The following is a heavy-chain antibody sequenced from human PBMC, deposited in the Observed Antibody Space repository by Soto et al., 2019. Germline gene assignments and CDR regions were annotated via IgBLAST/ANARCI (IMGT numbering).Heavy chain of an antibody. CDR1: GFTFNSYV. D-gene: IGHD6-13*01. J-gene: IGHJ4*02. Sequence: GGSLRLSCAASGFTFNSYVIHWVRQAPGKGLEWVAVISYDGSNKYYADSVKGRFTISRDNSKNTAYLQMNSLKIEDTAVYFCAKLGMGTAGVAYWGQGILVTVSS. CDR2: ISYDGSNK. CDR3: AKLGMGTAGVAY. V-gene: IGHV3-30-3*01.